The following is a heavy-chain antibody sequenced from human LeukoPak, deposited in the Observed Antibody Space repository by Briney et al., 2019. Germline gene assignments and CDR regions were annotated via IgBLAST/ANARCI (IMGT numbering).Heavy chain of an antibody. D-gene: IGHD6-13*01. J-gene: IGHJ6*02. CDR3: AREFPDSSSWPLYGMDV. V-gene: IGHV6-1*01. CDR1: GDSVSSNSAA. Sequence: SQTLSLTCAISGDSVSSNSAAWNWIRQSPSRGLEWLGRTYYRSKWYNDYAVSVKSRITINPDTSKNQFSLQLNSVTPEDTAVYYCAREFPDSSSWPLYGMDVWGQGTTVTVSS. CDR2: TYYRSKWYN.